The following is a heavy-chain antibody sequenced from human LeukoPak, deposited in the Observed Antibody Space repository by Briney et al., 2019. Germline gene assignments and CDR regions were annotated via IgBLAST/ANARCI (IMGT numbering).Heavy chain of an antibody. J-gene: IGHJ6*02. CDR1: GYTFTGYY. Sequence: ASVKVSCKASGYTFTGYYMHWVRQAPGQGLEWMGWMNPNSGNTGYAQKFQGRVTMTRNTSISTAYMELSSLRSEDTAVYYCASGGARYYGMDVWGQGTTVTVSS. CDR3: ASGGARYYGMDV. CDR2: MNPNSGNT. V-gene: IGHV1-8*02. D-gene: IGHD1-26*01.